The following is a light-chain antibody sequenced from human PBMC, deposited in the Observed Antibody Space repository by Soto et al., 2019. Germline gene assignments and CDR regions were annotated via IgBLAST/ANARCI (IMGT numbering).Light chain of an antibody. J-gene: IGLJ1*01. CDR2: EVS. Sequence: QSALTQPASVSGSPGQSITISCTGTSSDVGTYNYVSWYQHHTGKATKLIIYEVSNRPSGVSNRFSGSKSGSTASLTISGLQAEDEADYHCTSYTRDTALVFGTGTKLTVL. CDR1: SSDVGTYNY. V-gene: IGLV2-14*01. CDR3: TSYTRDTALV.